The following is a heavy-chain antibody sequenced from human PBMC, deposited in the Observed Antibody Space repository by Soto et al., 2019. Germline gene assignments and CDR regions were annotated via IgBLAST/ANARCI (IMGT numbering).Heavy chain of an antibody. D-gene: IGHD6-13*01. V-gene: IGHV1-18*01. CDR3: ARDWGAALGSSSWELDH. CDR1: GYTFTSYG. CDR2: ISAYNGNT. Sequence: QVQLVQSGAEVKKPGASVKVSCKASGYTFTSYGISWVRQAPGQGLEWMGWISAYNGNTNYAQKLQGRVTMTTNTSTTTAYMVLRGLRSVGTAAYYCARDWGAALGSSSWELDHWGQGTLVTVSS. J-gene: IGHJ4*02.